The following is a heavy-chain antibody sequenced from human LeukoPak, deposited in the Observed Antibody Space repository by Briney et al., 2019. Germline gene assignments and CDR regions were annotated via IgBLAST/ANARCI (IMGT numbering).Heavy chain of an antibody. CDR1: GGSISSYY. J-gene: IGHJ3*02. CDR2: IYYSGST. D-gene: IGHD2-15*01. CDR3: ARVGCSGGTCYRSRGAFDI. V-gene: IGHV4-59*12. Sequence: PSETLSLTCTVSGGSISSYYWSWIRQPPGKGLEWIGSIYYSGSTYDNPSLKSRVTISVNTSKNQFSLKLTSVTAADTAVYYCARVGCSGGTCYRSRGAFDIWGQGTMVTVSS.